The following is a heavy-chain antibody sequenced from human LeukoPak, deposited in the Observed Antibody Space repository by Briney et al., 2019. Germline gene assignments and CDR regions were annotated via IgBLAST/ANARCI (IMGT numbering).Heavy chain of an antibody. CDR3: AREYCSGGSCSAGNY. Sequence: GGSLTLSCAASGFTFSNDWMPWVRQAPGKGLVWVSRINTDGSTTTYADSVKGRFTISRDNAKNTLYLQMNSLRVEDTAVYYCAREYCSGGSCSAGNYWGQGTLVTVSS. CDR1: GFTFSNDW. CDR2: INTDGSTT. V-gene: IGHV3-74*01. D-gene: IGHD2-15*01. J-gene: IGHJ4*02.